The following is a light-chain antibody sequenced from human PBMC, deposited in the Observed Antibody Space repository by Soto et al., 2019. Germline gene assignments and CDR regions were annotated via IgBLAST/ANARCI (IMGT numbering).Light chain of an antibody. J-gene: IGKJ1*01. Sequence: DIQMTQSPSTLSASVGDRVTITCRARQSVGGSLAWYQQKPGKAPKLLIYDASSLERGVPSRFSGSGSGTEFSLTISSLQPDDFATYYCQRYETYSRTFGQGTKVDIK. V-gene: IGKV1-5*01. CDR3: QRYETYSRT. CDR2: DAS. CDR1: QSVGGS.